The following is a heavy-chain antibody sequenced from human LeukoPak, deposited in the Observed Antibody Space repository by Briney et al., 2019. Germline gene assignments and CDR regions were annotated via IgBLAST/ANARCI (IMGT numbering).Heavy chain of an antibody. Sequence: SETLSLTCTVSGGSISSYYWAWIRQPPGKGLDWIGYIYYSGSTNYNPSLKSRVTMSIDTSKNHFSLKLTSVTAADTATYYCARETSLAGFASGLGFNYWGQGILVSVSS. D-gene: IGHD6-19*01. CDR3: ARETSLAGFASGLGFNY. CDR1: GGSISSYY. J-gene: IGHJ4*02. CDR2: IYYSGST. V-gene: IGHV4-59*01.